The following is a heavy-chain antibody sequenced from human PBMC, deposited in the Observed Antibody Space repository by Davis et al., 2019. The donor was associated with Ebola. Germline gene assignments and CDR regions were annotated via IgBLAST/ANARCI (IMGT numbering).Heavy chain of an antibody. CDR3: ARHDGELGSGKYYFHN. J-gene: IGHJ4*02. CDR2: IIPIFRSA. Sequence: SVKVSCKASGGAFSSYPISWIRQATGQGLEWMGWIIPIFRSADSAQSFQGSLTITAYESTSTAYMELSSLTSDDTAVYYCARHDGELGSGKYYFHNWGQGTPVTVSA. CDR1: GGAFSSYP. V-gene: IGHV1-69*13. D-gene: IGHD7-27*01.